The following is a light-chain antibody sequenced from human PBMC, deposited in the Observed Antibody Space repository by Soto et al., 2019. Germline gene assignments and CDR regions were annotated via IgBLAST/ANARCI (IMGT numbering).Light chain of an antibody. J-gene: IGKJ1*01. Sequence: DLQMTQSPFSLSASVGDRVTITCRASEFIDTFLNWYQHKPGKAPNLLVYGASSLQSGVPSRFSGSGSGTDFTLTISNLQPEDFATYFCQQSFRTPETFGQGTTVDIK. CDR3: QQSFRTPET. CDR1: EFIDTF. CDR2: GAS. V-gene: IGKV1-39*01.